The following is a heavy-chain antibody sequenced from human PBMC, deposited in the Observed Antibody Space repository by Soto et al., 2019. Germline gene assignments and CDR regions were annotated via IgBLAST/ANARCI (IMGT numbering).Heavy chain of an antibody. CDR1: GFTFSSYE. CDR3: ARETADYYDSSGYWSPWFDP. Sequence: GGSLRLSCAASGFTFSSYEMNWVRQAPGKGLEWVSYISSSGSTIYYADSVKGRFTISRDNANNSLYLQMNSLRAEDTAVYYCARETADYYDSSGYWSPWFDPWGQGTLVTVSS. CDR2: ISSSGSTI. J-gene: IGHJ5*02. V-gene: IGHV3-48*03. D-gene: IGHD3-22*01.